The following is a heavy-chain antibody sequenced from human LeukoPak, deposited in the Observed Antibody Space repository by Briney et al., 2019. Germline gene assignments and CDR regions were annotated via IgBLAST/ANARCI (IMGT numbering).Heavy chain of an antibody. CDR2: INHSGST. Sequence: KTSETLSLTCAVYGGPFSGNYWSWIRQPPGKGLEWIGEINHSGSTNYNPSLKSRVTISVDTSKNQFSLKLSSVTAADTAVYYCASQGAAAGTEHDYWGQGTLVTVSS. V-gene: IGHV4-34*01. CDR1: GGPFSGNY. CDR3: ASQGAAAGTEHDY. D-gene: IGHD6-13*01. J-gene: IGHJ4*02.